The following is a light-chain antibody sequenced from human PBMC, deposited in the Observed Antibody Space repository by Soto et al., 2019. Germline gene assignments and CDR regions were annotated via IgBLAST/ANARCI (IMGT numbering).Light chain of an antibody. CDR3: AAWDDSLNGYV. V-gene: IGLV1-44*01. CDR1: SSNIGTNA. J-gene: IGLJ1*01. CDR2: NNN. Sequence: QAVVTQPPSASGTPGQRVTISCSGGSSNIGTNAVNWYQQLPGTAPKLLIYNNNQRPSGVPDRFSGSKSGTSASLAISGLQSEDEADYYCAAWDDSLNGYVFGTGTKLPS.